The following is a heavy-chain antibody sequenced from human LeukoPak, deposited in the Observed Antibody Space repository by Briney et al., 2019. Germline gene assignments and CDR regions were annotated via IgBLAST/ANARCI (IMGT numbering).Heavy chain of an antibody. CDR3: AKSGPSYYYTPGDFS. Sequence: SETLSLTCTVSGGSISSSSSYWGWIRQPPGKGLEWIATIYYTGSTNYTPSLNTRVTISLDTSRNQFSLRLTSVTAADTADYSCAKSGPSYYYTPGDFSWGQGTLVTVSS. CDR2: IYYTGST. D-gene: IGHD3-22*01. CDR1: GGSISSSSSY. J-gene: IGHJ5*02. V-gene: IGHV4-39*01.